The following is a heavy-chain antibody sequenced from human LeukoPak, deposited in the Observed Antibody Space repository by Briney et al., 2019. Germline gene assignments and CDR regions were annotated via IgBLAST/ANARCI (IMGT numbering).Heavy chain of an antibody. CDR1: GYSISSGYY. D-gene: IGHD5-18*01. CDR2: IYHSGST. J-gene: IGHJ3*02. V-gene: IGHV4-38-2*02. Sequence: SETLSLTCTVSGYSISSGYYWGWIRQPPGKGLEWIGSIYHSGSTYYNPSLKSRVTVSLDTSKNQFPLRLTSVTAADTAVYYCATYVEAPMVDAFDIWGQGTVVTVSS. CDR3: ATYVEAPMVDAFDI.